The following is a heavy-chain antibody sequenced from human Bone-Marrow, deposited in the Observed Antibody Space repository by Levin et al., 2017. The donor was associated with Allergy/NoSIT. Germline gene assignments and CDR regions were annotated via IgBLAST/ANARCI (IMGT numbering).Heavy chain of an antibody. CDR3: ARISSGTNVQFYSETAPGTIDT. CDR1: GGSISNSNYY. V-gene: IGHV4-39*07. J-gene: IGHJ5*02. D-gene: IGHD1-1*01. CDR2: VYYVGNT. Sequence: SETLSLTCTVSGGSISNSNYYWGWIRQPPGKGLEWIGNVYYVGNTYYNPSLKSRFTISIDTSKNQFSLELSSVTAADTAMYYCARISSGTNVQFYSETAPGTIDTWGQGALVTVSS.